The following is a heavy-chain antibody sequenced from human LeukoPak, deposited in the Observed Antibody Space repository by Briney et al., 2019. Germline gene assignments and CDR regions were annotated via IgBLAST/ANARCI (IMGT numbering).Heavy chain of an antibody. D-gene: IGHD3-3*01. CDR1: GGSISSYY. Sequence: SETLSLTCTVSGGSISSYYWSWIRQPPGKGLEWIGYIYYSGSTNYNPSLKSRVTISVDTSKNQFSLKLSSVTAADTAVYYCARVNTIFGVVIIPFDYWGQGTLVTVSS. CDR2: IYYSGST. CDR3: ARVNTIFGVVIIPFDY. V-gene: IGHV4-59*12. J-gene: IGHJ4*02.